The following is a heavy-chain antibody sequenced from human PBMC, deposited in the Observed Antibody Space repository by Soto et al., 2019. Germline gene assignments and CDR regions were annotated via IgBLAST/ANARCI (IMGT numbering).Heavy chain of an antibody. Sequence: SGTLFLTCPVSGGSLSSSSYYWGRIRQPPGKGLEWIGYIYHSGSTYYNPSLKSRVTISVDRSKNQFSLKLSSVTAADTAVYYCARSKSTSLWFEPWGQGTLVTVSS. CDR2: IYHSGST. J-gene: IGHJ5*02. CDR3: ARSKSTSLWFEP. CDR1: GGSLSSSSYY. D-gene: IGHD2-2*01. V-gene: IGHV4-39*07.